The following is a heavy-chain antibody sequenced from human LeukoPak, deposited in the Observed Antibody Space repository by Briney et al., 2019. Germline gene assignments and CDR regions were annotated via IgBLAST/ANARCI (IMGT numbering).Heavy chain of an antibody. V-gene: IGHV3-21*04. CDR3: VRGTDCSATTCYPLSAFDY. CDR1: GFIFSDFG. Sequence: PGEPLRLSCVASGFIFSDFGMNWVRQVPGKGLEWVAFISSRGTSTFYAESVKGRFTISRDTGKKSLDLQMTSLRVEDTAAYYCVRGTDCSATTCYPLSAFDYWGQGTLVTVSS. D-gene: IGHD2-2*01. CDR2: ISSRGTST. J-gene: IGHJ4*02.